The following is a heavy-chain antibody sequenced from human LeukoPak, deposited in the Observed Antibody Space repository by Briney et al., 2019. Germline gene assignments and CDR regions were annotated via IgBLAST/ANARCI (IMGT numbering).Heavy chain of an antibody. CDR1: GYTFTSYG. D-gene: IGHD3-3*01. V-gene: IGHV1-18*01. CDR2: ISAYNGNT. CDR3: ARDGGSDYDFWSGYYNTLDYFDY. Sequence: ASVKVSCTASGYTFTSYGISWVRQAPGQGLEWMGWISAYNGNTNYAQKLQGRVTMTTDTSTSTAYMELRSLRSDDTAVYYCARDGGSDYDFWSGYYNTLDYFDYWGQGSLVTVSS. J-gene: IGHJ4*02.